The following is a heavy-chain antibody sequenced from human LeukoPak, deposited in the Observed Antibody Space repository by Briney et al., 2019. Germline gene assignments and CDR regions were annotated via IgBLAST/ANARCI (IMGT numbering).Heavy chain of an antibody. CDR3: STLWYGA. Sequence: GGSLGLSCAASGFPFINAWIYWVRQAPGKGLEWVGRIKSKTDGGTSDYAAPVTGRFTISRDDSKSTLYLEMNSLKTEDTGVYYCSTLWYGAWGQGTLVTVSS. CDR1: GFPFINAW. V-gene: IGHV3-15*01. CDR2: IKSKTDGGTS. D-gene: IGHD3-10*01. J-gene: IGHJ5*02.